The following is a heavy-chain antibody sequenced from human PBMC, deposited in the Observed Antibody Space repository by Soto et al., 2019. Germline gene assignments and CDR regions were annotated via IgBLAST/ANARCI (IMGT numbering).Heavy chain of an antibody. J-gene: IGHJ4*02. V-gene: IGHV3-30-3*01. CDR3: ARGLVGYSPSDY. Sequence: GGSLRLSCAASGFTFSSYAMHWVRQAPGKGLEWVAVISYDGSNKYYADSVKGRFTISRDNSKNTLYLQMNSLRAEDTAVYYCARGLVGYSPSDYWGQGTLVTVSS. D-gene: IGHD1-26*01. CDR2: ISYDGSNK. CDR1: GFTFSSYA.